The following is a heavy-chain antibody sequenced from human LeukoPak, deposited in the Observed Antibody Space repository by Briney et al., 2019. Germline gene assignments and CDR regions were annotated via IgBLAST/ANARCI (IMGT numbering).Heavy chain of an antibody. CDR3: ARGQNKCLGH. V-gene: IGHV1-46*01. CDR1: GYTFANYF. Sequence: ASVKVSCKASGYTFANYFMHWVRQAPGQGLEWMGVINPSGGGTTYAQRFQGRVTMTRDTSTSTVHMELSSLRSEDTAVYYCARGQNKCLGHWGQGTLVTVSS. J-gene: IGHJ4*02. CDR2: INPSGGGT. D-gene: IGHD2/OR15-2a*01.